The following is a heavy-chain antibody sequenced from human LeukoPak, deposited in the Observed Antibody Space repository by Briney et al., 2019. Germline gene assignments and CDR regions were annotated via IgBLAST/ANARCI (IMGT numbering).Heavy chain of an antibody. V-gene: IGHV3-30*18. CDR2: ISYDGSNK. J-gene: IGHJ4*02. CDR3: AKVSYSSGWYAYFDY. D-gene: IGHD6-19*01. CDR1: GFTFSSYG. Sequence: GGSLRLSCAASGFTFSSYGMHWVRQAPGKGLGWVAVISYDGSNKYYADSVKGRFTISRDNSKNTLYLQMNSLRAEDTAVYYCAKVSYSSGWYAYFDYWGQGTLVTVSS.